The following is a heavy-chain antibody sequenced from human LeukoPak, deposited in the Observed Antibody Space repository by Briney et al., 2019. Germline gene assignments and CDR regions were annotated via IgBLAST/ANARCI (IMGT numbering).Heavy chain of an antibody. J-gene: IGHJ4*02. CDR3: ARSPGYSYGFRLDY. V-gene: IGHV3-66*01. Sequence: GGSLRLSCAASGFTVSSNYMSWVRQAPGKGLEWVSVIYSGGSTYCADSVKGRFTISRDNSKSKMYLQMNSLRAKDTAVYYCARSPGYSYGFRLDYWGQGTLVTVSS. CDR1: GFTVSSNY. CDR2: IYSGGST. D-gene: IGHD5-18*01.